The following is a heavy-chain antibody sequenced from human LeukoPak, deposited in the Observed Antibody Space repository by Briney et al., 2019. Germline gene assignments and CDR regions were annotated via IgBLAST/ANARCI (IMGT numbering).Heavy chain of an antibody. D-gene: IGHD1-26*01. J-gene: IGHJ6*02. V-gene: IGHV3-64*01. CDR2: ISSNGGST. Sequence: GGSLRLSCAASGFTFSSYAMHWVRQAPGRGLEYVSAISSNGGSTYYANSVKGRFTISRDNSKNTLYLQMGSLRAEDMAVYYCARALFVGAFYGMDVWGQGTMVTVSS. CDR3: ARALFVGAFYGMDV. CDR1: GFTFSSYA.